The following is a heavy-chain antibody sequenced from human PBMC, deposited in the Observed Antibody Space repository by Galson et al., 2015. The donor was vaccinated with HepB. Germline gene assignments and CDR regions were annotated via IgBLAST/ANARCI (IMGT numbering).Heavy chain of an antibody. V-gene: IGHV4-39*07. CDR1: GGSISSSSYY. D-gene: IGHD4-17*01. Sequence: ETLSLTCTVSGGSISSSSYYWGWIRQPPGKGLEWIGSIYYSGSTYYNPSLKSRVTISVDTSKNQFSLKLSSVTAADTAVYYCARDSYDRYGDYMGFDYWGQGTLVTVSS. J-gene: IGHJ4*02. CDR2: IYYSGST. CDR3: ARDSYDRYGDYMGFDY.